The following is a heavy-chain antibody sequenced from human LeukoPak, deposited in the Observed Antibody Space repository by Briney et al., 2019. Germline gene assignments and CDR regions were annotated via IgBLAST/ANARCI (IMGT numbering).Heavy chain of an antibody. V-gene: IGHV3-30*01. CDR2: ISYDGNNA. Sequence: PGGSLRLSCAASGFTFSSYAMHWVRQAPGKGLEWVAVISYDGNNAYYADSMKGRFTISRDNSKNTLYLQMTSLRAEDTAVYYCANSGGGTDFDYWGQGTLVTVSS. CDR1: GFTFSSYA. D-gene: IGHD3-16*01. J-gene: IGHJ4*02. CDR3: ANSGGGTDFDY.